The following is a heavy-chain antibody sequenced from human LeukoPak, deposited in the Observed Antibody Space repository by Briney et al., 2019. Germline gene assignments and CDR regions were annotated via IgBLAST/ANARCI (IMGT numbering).Heavy chain of an antibody. J-gene: IGHJ4*02. Sequence: PGGSLRLSCAASGFTFRSYEMNWVRQAPGKGLEWVSYISSGGSTKYYADSVKGRFTISRDNAKNSLYLQMNSLRAEDSAVYYCARDDRDGYNYFAYWGQGTLVTVSS. CDR1: GFTFRSYE. D-gene: IGHD5-24*01. V-gene: IGHV3-48*03. CDR3: ARDDRDGYNYFAY. CDR2: ISSGGSTK.